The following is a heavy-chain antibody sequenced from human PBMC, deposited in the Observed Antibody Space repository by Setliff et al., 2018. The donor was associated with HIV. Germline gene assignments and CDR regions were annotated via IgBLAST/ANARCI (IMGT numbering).Heavy chain of an antibody. J-gene: IGHJ6*02. CDR1: GFTFSDAW. V-gene: IGHV3-15*01. CDR2: IKSKTNGGTT. D-gene: IGHD6-13*01. CDR3: CRGGIAATPYYYGMDV. Sequence: GGSLRLSCTASGFTFSDAWMTWARQAPGKGLEWVGRIKSKTNGGTTDFSAPVKGRFTISRDDSENTLYLQMNNLKAEDTAVYYCCRGGIAATPYYYGMDVWGQGTTVTVSS.